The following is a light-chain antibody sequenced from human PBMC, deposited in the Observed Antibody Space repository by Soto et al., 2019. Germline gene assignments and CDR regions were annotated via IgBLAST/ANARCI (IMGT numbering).Light chain of an antibody. CDR3: QQYGSSPWT. CDR2: GAS. J-gene: IGKJ1*01. CDR1: QSVSSSY. V-gene: IGKV3-20*01. Sequence: EIVLTQSPGTLSLSPGERATLSCRASQSVSSSYLAWYQQKPGQAPRPLIYGASSRAICIPDRFSGSGSGTDFTLTISRLEPEDCAVYYCQQYGSSPWTFGQGTKVEIK.